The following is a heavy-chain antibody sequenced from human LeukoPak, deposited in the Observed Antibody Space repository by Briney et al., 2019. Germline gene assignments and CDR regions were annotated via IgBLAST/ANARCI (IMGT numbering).Heavy chain of an antibody. Sequence: SETLSLTCTVSGGSISSGDYYWGWIRQPPGKGLEWIGYIYYSGSTYYNPSLKSRVTISVDTSKNQFSLKLSSVTAADTAVYYCARDTVGYCTNGVCHNWFDPWGQGTLVTVSS. CDR3: ARDTVGYCTNGVCHNWFDP. D-gene: IGHD2-8*01. CDR1: GGSISSGDYY. CDR2: IYYSGST. J-gene: IGHJ5*02. V-gene: IGHV4-30-4*08.